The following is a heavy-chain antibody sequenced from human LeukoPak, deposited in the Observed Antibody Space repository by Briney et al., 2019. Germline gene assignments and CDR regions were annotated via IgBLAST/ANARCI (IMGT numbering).Heavy chain of an antibody. CDR1: GLIFSNYA. V-gene: IGHV3-23*01. CDR3: ARKGNGALDI. Sequence: PGGSLRLSCAPSGLIFSNYAMSWVRQAPGKGLEWVSDISDIGASTNYVGSVKGRFTISRDNSKNMLYMQMNSLRAEDTALYYCARKGNGALDIWGQGTMVTVSS. CDR2: ISDIGAST. D-gene: IGHD1-1*01. J-gene: IGHJ3*02.